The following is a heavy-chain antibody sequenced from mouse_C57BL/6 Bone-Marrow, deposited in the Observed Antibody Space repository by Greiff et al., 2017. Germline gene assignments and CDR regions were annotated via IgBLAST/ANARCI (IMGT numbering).Heavy chain of an antibody. CDR2: IYPGSGST. J-gene: IGHJ3*01. Sequence: QVQLQQPGAELVKPGASVKMSCKASGYTFTSYWLTLVKQRPGQGRVWIGDIYPGSGSTNYNEKFRSKATLAVDTSSSTAYMQLSSLTSEDSAVYYCARYDYDVGFAYWGQGTLVTVSA. V-gene: IGHV1-55*01. CDR3: ARYDYDVGFAY. D-gene: IGHD2-4*01. CDR1: GYTFTSYW.